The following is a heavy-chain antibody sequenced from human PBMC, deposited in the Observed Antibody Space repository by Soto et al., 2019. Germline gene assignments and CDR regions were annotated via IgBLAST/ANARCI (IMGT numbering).Heavy chain of an antibody. CDR3: ARGGVDCDKPTCYPAGDS. CDR1: GGSIAGGTW. D-gene: IGHD2-15*01. V-gene: IGHV4-4*02. CDR2: VYYGGRT. Sequence: PSETLSLTCAVSGGSIAGGTWWSWVRQPPGKGLEWIGEVYYGGRTNYAPSLKSRVPISVDRSNNQFSLELTSLTAADTAIYYCARGGVDCDKPTCYPAGDSWGQGTLVTVSS. J-gene: IGHJ4*02.